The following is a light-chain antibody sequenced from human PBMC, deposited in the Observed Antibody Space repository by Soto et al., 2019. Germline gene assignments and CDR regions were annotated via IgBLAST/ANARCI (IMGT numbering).Light chain of an antibody. CDR2: GAS. CDR1: QSVSSSY. CDR3: QQYGSSPLT. V-gene: IGKV3-20*01. J-gene: IGKJ4*01. Sequence: ETMLTQSPGSLSLSPGERATLSCRASQSVSSSYLAWYQQKPGQAPRLLIYGASSRATAIPDRFSGSGSGTDFTLTISRLEPEDFAVYYCQQYGSSPLTFGGGTKVEIK.